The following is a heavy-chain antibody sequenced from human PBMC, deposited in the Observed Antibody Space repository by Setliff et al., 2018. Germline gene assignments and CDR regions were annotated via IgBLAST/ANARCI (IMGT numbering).Heavy chain of an antibody. J-gene: IGHJ4*03. CDR1: GYTFTSYW. CDR3: ARQDPAQYYFDY. V-gene: IGHV5-51*01. Sequence: KVSCKASGYTFTSYWIGWVRQMPGKGLEWMGIIYPGDSDTRYSPSFQGQVTISADKSISTAYLQWSSLKASDTAMYYCARQDPAQYYFDYWGQGTTVTVSS. CDR2: IYPGDSDT.